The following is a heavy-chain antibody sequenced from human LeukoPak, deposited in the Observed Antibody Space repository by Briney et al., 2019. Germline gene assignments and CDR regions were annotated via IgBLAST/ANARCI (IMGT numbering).Heavy chain of an antibody. V-gene: IGHV4-34*01. J-gene: IGHJ4*02. CDR3: ARGGRSEYYGSGSHDY. CDR2: INHSGRT. Sequence: SETLSLTCVVYGGSFSDYYWTWIRQPPGKGLEWIGEINHSGRTNYNPCLKSRVTGSLDTSKNQFSLKLNSVTAAHTAVYYCARGGRSEYYGSGSHDYWGQGTLVTVSS. D-gene: IGHD3-10*01. CDR1: GGSFSDYY.